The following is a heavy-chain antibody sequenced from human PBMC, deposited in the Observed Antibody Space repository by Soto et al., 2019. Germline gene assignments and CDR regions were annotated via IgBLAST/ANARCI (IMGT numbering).Heavy chain of an antibody. Sequence: EVQLVESGGGLVQPGGSLRLSCEASGFTFRNYDMHWVRQGTGKGLEWVSGISAAGDPYYADSVEGRFTLSRENAQNSFFLQMNSLRVGDTAVYYCARTDRDFYGLDVWGQGTTVIVSS. CDR3: ARTDRDFYGLDV. V-gene: IGHV3-13*05. J-gene: IGHJ6*02. CDR1: GFTFRNYD. CDR2: ISAAGDP.